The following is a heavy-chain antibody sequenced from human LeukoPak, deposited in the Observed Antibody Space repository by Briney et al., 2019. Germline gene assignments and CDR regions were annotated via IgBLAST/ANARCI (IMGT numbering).Heavy chain of an antibody. D-gene: IGHD6-19*01. CDR1: GCTFSSYE. Sequence: GWALRLSCAASGCTFSSYEMNWVRQAPGKGLEGVSYSSSGSTIYDADSVKGRFTISRDNAKNSLYLQMNSLRAEDTAVYYCARESIAVAGAPFDYWGQGTLVTVSS. CDR2: SSSGSTI. CDR3: ARESIAVAGAPFDY. J-gene: IGHJ4*02. V-gene: IGHV3-48*03.